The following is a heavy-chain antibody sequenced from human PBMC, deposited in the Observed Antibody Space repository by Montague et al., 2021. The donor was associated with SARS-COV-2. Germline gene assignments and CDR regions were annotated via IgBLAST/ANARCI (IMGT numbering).Heavy chain of an antibody. D-gene: IGHD2-8*01. Sequence: SETLSLTCTVSGGSISGYYWSWIRQSPGKGLEWIGYIYYSGSTKYNPFLGSRVTVSVDRSKNQVSLKSSSVTPADTAVYYCARLLRSCSNGVCRTYYYCAMDVWGQGTTVTVSS. CDR1: GGSISGYY. CDR2: IYYSGST. CDR3: ARLLRSCSNGVCRTYYYCAMDV. J-gene: IGHJ6*02. V-gene: IGHV4-59*01.